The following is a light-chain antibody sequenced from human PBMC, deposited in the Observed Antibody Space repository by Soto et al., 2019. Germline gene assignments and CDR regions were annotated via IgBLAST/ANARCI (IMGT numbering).Light chain of an antibody. V-gene: IGKV1-5*03. CDR2: KAS. CDR1: QSISSW. CDR3: QQYGTSPIT. Sequence: DIQISQSPSTLSASVADRVTITCRASQSISSWLAWYQQKPGKAPKLLIYKASTLKSGVPSRFSGSGSGTDFTLTISRLEPEDFAVYYCQQYGTSPITFGQGARLEIK. J-gene: IGKJ5*01.